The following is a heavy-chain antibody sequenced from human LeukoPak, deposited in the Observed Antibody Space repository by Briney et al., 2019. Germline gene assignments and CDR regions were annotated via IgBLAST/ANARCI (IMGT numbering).Heavy chain of an antibody. CDR2: IIPILGTA. V-gene: IGHV1-69*13. Sequence: ASVKVSCKASGGTFRSYGLNWVRQVPGQGLEWMGGIIPILGTAKYAQKLQGRVTITADESTNTGYMELSSLRSEDTAVYYCARGLYCSSSTSCYDYGMDVWGQGTTVTVSS. CDR1: GGTFRSYG. D-gene: IGHD2-2*01. J-gene: IGHJ6*02. CDR3: ARGLYCSSSTSCYDYGMDV.